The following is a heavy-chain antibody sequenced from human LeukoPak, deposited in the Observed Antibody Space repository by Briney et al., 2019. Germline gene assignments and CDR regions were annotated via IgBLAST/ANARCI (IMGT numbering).Heavy chain of an antibody. V-gene: IGHV3-30*03. D-gene: IGHD6-19*01. J-gene: IGHJ4*02. CDR2: ISYDGSNK. CDR1: GFTFSSYS. CDR3: ARDLRLVLDY. Sequence: GGSLRLFCTASGFTFSSYSMNWVRQAPGKGLEWVAVISYDGSNKYYADSVKGRFTISRDNSKNTLYLQMNSLRAGDTAVYYCARDLRLVLDYWGQGTLVTVSS.